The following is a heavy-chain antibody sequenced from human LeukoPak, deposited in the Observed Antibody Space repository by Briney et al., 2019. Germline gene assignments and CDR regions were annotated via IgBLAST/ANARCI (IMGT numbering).Heavy chain of an antibody. CDR2: INWNGGST. J-gene: IGHJ5*02. CDR1: GFTFDDYG. D-gene: IGHD3-22*01. CDR3: ARDSSGYYFSNWFDP. V-gene: IGHV3-20*04. Sequence: GGSLSLSCAASGFTFDDYGMSWVRQAPGKGLEWVSGINWNGGSTGYADSVKGRFTISRDNAKNSLYLQMNSLRAEDTALYYCARDSSGYYFSNWFDPWGQGTLVTVSS.